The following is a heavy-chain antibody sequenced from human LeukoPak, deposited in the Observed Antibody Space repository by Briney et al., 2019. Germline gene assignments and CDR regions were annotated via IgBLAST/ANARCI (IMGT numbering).Heavy chain of an antibody. J-gene: IGHJ4*02. V-gene: IGHV3-9*01. CDR3: AKAANSGSYYLDY. CDR2: ISWNSGSI. Sequence: PGGSLRLSCAASGFTFSSYWMHWVRQAPGKGLEWVSGISWNSGSIGYADSVEGRFTISRDNAKNSLYLQMNSLRAEDTALYYCAKAANSGSYYLDYWGQGTLVTVSS. D-gene: IGHD1-26*01. CDR1: GFTFSSYW.